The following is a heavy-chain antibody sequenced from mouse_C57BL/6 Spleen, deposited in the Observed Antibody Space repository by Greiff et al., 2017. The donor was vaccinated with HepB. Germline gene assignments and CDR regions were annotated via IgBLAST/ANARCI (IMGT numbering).Heavy chain of an antibody. CDR1: GYTFTSYW. J-gene: IGHJ2*01. V-gene: IGHV1-61*01. CDR2: IYPSDSET. Sequence: QVQLQQPGAELVRPGSSVKLSCKASGYTFTSYWMDWVKQRPGQGLEWIGNIYPSDSETHYTQKFKDKATLTVDKSSSTAYMQLSSLTSEDSAVYYCARITTVTHYWGKGTTLTVSS. CDR3: ARITTVTHY. D-gene: IGHD1-1*01.